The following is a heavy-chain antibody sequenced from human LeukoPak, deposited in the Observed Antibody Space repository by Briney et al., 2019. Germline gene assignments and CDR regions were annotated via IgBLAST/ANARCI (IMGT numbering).Heavy chain of an antibody. V-gene: IGHV3-21*01. CDR3: ASQGSALDY. Sequence: GGSLRLSCAASGFTFSSYGLNWVRQAPGKGLEWVSSISRGSSYIYYADSVKGRFTISRDDAKNSLYLQMNSLRAEDTAVYYCASQGSALDYWGQGTLVTVSS. J-gene: IGHJ4*02. CDR1: GFTFSSYG. CDR2: ISRGSSYI. D-gene: IGHD2-15*01.